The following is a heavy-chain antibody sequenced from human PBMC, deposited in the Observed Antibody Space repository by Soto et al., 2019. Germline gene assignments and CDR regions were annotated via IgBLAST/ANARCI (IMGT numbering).Heavy chain of an antibody. D-gene: IGHD1-1*01. Sequence: QVHLVQSGAEVKKPGASVKVSCKASGYTFTSYGITWVRQAPGQGLEWMGWISAHNGNTDYAQKLQGRVIVTRDTTTSTAYMELRGMRFDDTAVYYCARGRYGDYWEQGALVTVSS. V-gene: IGHV1-18*01. J-gene: IGHJ4*02. CDR1: GYTFTSYG. CDR2: ISAHNGNT. CDR3: ARGRYGDY.